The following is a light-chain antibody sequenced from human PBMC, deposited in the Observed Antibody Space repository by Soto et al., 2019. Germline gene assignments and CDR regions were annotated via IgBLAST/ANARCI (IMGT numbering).Light chain of an antibody. CDR2: GAS. Sequence: ETVLTQSPGTLSLSAGERATLSCRASQSVASGYLVWYQQKPGQTPTVLIYGASTRAAGIPDRFSGSGSGTDFTLXISRLXPEDFAVYYCQLYECSPTFGQGTKVEMK. CDR3: QLYECSPT. V-gene: IGKV3-20*01. J-gene: IGKJ1*01. CDR1: QSVASGY.